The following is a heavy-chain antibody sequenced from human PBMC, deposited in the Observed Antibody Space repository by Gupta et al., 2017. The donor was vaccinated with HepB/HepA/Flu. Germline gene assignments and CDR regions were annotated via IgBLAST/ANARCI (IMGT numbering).Heavy chain of an antibody. CDR3: ARDFFQHQLLSLLDS. J-gene: IGHJ4*02. CDR1: TGHY. D-gene: IGHD5-24*01. Sequence: TGHYSHGVRQAPGQGLEWMGCINPLTGATNYAEKFHGRVTLTRNTSINTAYMVTRSDNTAFYYCARDFFQHQLLSLLDSWGQGSRVTVSA. V-gene: IGHV1-2*02. CDR2: INPLTGAT.